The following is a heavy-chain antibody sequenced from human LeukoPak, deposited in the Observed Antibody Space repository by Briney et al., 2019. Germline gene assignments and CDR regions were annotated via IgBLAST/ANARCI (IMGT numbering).Heavy chain of an antibody. V-gene: IGHV3-74*01. Sequence: GGSLRLSCAASRFTFNTYWMHWVRHVPGKGLVWVSRIDSDGNSTAYADSVKGRFTISRDNAKNTLYLQMNSLRVEDTAVYYCASEGTTGTTWGPDYWGQGTLVTVSS. CDR1: RFTFNTYW. CDR2: IDSDGNST. D-gene: IGHD1-1*01. J-gene: IGHJ4*02. CDR3: ASEGTTGTTWGPDY.